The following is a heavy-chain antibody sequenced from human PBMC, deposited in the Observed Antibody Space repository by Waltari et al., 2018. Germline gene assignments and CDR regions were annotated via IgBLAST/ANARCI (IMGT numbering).Heavy chain of an antibody. CDR3: ARTGARWLQFAAFDI. D-gene: IGHD5-12*01. CDR2: RNQDGSEE. J-gene: IGHJ3*02. V-gene: IGHV3-7*01. CDR1: RFTFSNYW. Sequence: EVLLVESGGGLVQTGGSLRLSCAASRFTFSNYWMNWVRQAPGKGLEGVANRNQDGSEEYYVESVKGRFTISRDNAKNSLYLEMKTLRAEDTAIYYCARTGARWLQFAAFDIWGQGTMVTVSS.